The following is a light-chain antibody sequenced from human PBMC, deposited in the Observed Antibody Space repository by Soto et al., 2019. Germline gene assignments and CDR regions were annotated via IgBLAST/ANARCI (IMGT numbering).Light chain of an antibody. J-gene: IGKJ2*01. CDR3: QQYGSSPPYT. CDR2: GSS. CDR1: QSVSNNY. V-gene: IGKV3-20*01. Sequence: EVVLPQSPGTLSLSPGERATLSCRASQSVSNNYFTWYQQKPGKAPRLLIFGSSDRATGIPGRFSGSGSGTDFTLTISRLEPEDLAVYYCQQYGSSPPYTFGQGTKLESK.